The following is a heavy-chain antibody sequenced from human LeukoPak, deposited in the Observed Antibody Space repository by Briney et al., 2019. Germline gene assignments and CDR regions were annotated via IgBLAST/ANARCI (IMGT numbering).Heavy chain of an antibody. Sequence: GESLKISCKGSGYSFTSYWIGWVRQMPGKGLEWMGIIYPSDSDTRYSPSLQGQVTISADKSISTAYLQWSSLKASDTAIYYCARRYYDSSGYYCLDYWGQGTLVTVSS. D-gene: IGHD3-22*01. V-gene: IGHV5-51*01. CDR2: IYPSDSDT. CDR1: GYSFTSYW. J-gene: IGHJ4*02. CDR3: ARRYYDSSGYYCLDY.